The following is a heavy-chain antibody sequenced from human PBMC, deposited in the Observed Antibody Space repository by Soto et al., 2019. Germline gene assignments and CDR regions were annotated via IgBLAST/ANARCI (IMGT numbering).Heavy chain of an antibody. Sequence: GGSLRLSCAASGFTVSSNYMSWVRQAPGKGLEWVSVIYSGGSTYYADSVKGRFTISRDNSKNTLYLQMNSLRAEDTAVYYCAREETAAPNYFDYWGQGTLVTVSS. V-gene: IGHV3-66*01. CDR2: IYSGGST. CDR3: AREETAAPNYFDY. CDR1: GFTVSSNY. D-gene: IGHD6-6*01. J-gene: IGHJ4*02.